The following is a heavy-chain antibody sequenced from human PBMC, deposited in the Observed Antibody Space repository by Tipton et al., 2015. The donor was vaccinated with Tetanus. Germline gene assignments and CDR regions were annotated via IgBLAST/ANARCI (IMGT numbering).Heavy chain of an antibody. CDR1: GYEFISYW. J-gene: IGHJ6*02. CDR2: IYPADSDI. CDR3: ARHSGGSEIGYYDDMDV. V-gene: IGHV5-51*01. Sequence: QSGAEVKKPGESLRISCKASGYEFISYWIAWVRQMPGKGLEWMGVIYPADSDIRNSPSFQGQVTMSVDKSTSTAYLQWRSLKASDSAMHYCARHSGGSEIGYYDDMDVWGQGTTVTVSS. D-gene: IGHD3-10*01.